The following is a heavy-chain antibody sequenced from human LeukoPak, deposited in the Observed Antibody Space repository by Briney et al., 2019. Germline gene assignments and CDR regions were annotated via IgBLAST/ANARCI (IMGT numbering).Heavy chain of an antibody. D-gene: IGHD2-15*01. CDR1: GFTFSSYS. V-gene: IGHV3-20*01. CDR2: INWNGGST. Sequence: GGSLRLSCAASGFTFSSYSMNWVRQAPGKGLEWVSGINWNGGSTGYADSVKGRFTISRDNAKNSLYLQMNSLRAEDTALYHCARVPNGYCSGGSCYRTQNYYMDVWGKGTTVTVSS. J-gene: IGHJ6*03. CDR3: ARVPNGYCSGGSCYRTQNYYMDV.